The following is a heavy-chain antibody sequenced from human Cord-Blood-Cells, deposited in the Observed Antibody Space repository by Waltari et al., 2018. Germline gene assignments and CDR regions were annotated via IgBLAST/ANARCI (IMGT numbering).Heavy chain of an antibody. D-gene: IGHD2-15*01. CDR3: TTELGSDAFDI. V-gene: IGHV3-15*01. J-gene: IGHJ3*02. Sequence: EVQLVESGGGLVKLGGSLRLSCAASGFTFSNAGMSWVRQAPGKGLEWVGRIKSKTDGGTTDYAAPVKGRFTISRDDSKNTLYLQMNSLKTEDTAVYYCTTELGSDAFDIWGQGTMVTVSS. CDR1: GFTFSNAG. CDR2: IKSKTDGGTT.